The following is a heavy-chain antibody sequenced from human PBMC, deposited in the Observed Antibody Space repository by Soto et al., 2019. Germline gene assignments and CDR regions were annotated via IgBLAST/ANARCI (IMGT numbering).Heavy chain of an antibody. CDR3: AGFLGELSLRNWFDP. V-gene: IGHV4-30-4*01. J-gene: IGHJ5*02. Sequence: QVQLQESGPGLVKPSQTLSLTCTVSGGSISSGDYYWSWIRQPPGKGLEWIGYIYYSGSTYYNPSLNGRVTIAVETSKTQFSLKLSSVTAADTAVYYCAGFLGELSLRNWFDPWGQGTLVTVSS. CDR1: GGSISSGDYY. D-gene: IGHD3-16*02. CDR2: IYYSGST.